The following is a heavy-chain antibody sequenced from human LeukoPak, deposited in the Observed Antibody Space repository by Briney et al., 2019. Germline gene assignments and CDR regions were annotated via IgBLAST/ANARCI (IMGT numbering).Heavy chain of an antibody. CDR2: MNPNSGNT. V-gene: IGHV1-8*01. CDR3: ARGGPRRITMVRGVIISQTYYFDY. J-gene: IGHJ4*02. Sequence: ASVKVSCKASGYTFTSYDINWVRQATGQGLEWMGWMNPNSGNTGYAQKFQGRVTMTSNTSISTAYMELSSLRSEDTAVYYCARGGPRRITMVRGVIISQTYYFDYWGQGTLVTVSS. D-gene: IGHD3-10*01. CDR1: GYTFTSYD.